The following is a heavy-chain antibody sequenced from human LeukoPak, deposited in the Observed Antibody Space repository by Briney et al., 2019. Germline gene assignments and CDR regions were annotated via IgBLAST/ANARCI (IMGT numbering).Heavy chain of an antibody. Sequence: SETLSLTCTVSGGSISSYYWSWIRQPPGKGLEWIGYIYYSGTSDYSPSLKSRVTMSVDPSKNQFSLKLTSVTAADTAVYYCARLEGNWYFDLWGRGTLITVSS. CDR1: GGSISSYY. J-gene: IGHJ2*01. CDR3: ARLEGNWYFDL. CDR2: IYYSGTS. V-gene: IGHV4-59*01. D-gene: IGHD3-10*01.